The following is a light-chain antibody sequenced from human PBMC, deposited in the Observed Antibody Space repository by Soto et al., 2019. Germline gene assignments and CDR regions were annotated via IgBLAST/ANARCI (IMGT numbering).Light chain of an antibody. CDR1: QSVSSY. V-gene: IGKV3-11*01. Sequence: EIVLTQSPATLSLSPGERATLSCRASQSVSSYLAWYQQKPGQAPRLLIYDASNRATGIPARFSGSGSGTDFTLTISSLEPEDFAVYYCQQRSHWPRTFGQGT. CDR3: QQRSHWPRT. CDR2: DAS. J-gene: IGKJ1*01.